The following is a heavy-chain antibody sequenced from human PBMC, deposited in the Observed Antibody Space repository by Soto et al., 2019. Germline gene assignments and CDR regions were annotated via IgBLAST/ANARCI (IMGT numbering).Heavy chain of an antibody. V-gene: IGHV3-30*18. CDR1: GFTFSSYG. Sequence: QVQLVESGGGVVQPGRSLRLSCAASGFTFSSYGMHWVRQAPGKGLEWVAVISYDGSNKYYADSVKGRFTISRDNSKNTLYLQMNSLRAEDTAVYYCAKDPLKRRIAAAGTGFTDYWGQGTLVTVSS. CDR2: ISYDGSNK. CDR3: AKDPLKRRIAAAGTGFTDY. D-gene: IGHD6-13*01. J-gene: IGHJ4*02.